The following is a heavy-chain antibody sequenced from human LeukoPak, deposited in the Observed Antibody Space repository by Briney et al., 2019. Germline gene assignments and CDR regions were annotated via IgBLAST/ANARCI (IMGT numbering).Heavy chain of an antibody. V-gene: IGHV3-7*01. CDR1: RFTFSRYW. CDR2: IKQDGSER. D-gene: IGHD6-19*01. Sequence: GGSLRLSCAASRFTFSRYWMSWVRQAPGKGLEWVANIKQDGSERYYVDSVKGRFTISRDNAKNSLYLQMHSLRVEDTAVYYCARDTSSGLDYWGQGTLVTVSS. J-gene: IGHJ4*02. CDR3: ARDTSSGLDY.